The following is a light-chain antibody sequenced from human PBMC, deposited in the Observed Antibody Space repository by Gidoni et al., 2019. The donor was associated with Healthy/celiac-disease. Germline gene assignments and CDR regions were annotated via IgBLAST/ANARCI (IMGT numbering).Light chain of an antibody. CDR3: QAWDSSTAV. CDR1: KLGDKY. J-gene: IGLJ2*01. V-gene: IGLV3-1*01. Sequence: YELTQPPSLSVYPGQTASITCSGDKLGDKYACWYQQKPGQSPVLVIYQDSKRPSGIPERFSGSHSGNTATLTISGTQAMDEADYYCQAWDSSTAVFGGGTQLTVL. CDR2: QDS.